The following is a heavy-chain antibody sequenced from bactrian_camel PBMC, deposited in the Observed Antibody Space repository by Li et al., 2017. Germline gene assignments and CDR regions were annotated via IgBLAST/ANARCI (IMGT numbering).Heavy chain of an antibody. D-gene: IGHD2*01. CDR3: AMMAVHPTTDYIGGLFEYHY. V-gene: IGHV3S6*01. J-gene: IGHJ4*01. CDR1: GFTFSNNW. CDR2: IYSDGAST. Sequence: HVQLVESGGGSVQPGGSLRLSCAASGFTFSNNWVHWVRQAPGKGLEWVSGIYSDGASTYYSDSVKGRFTISRDNAKDTVYLQMDSVIPEDTAVYYCAMMAVHPTTDYIGGLFEYHYWGQGTQVTVS.